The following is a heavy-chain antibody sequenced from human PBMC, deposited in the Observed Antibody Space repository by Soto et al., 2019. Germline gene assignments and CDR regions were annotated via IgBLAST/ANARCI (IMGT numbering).Heavy chain of an antibody. V-gene: IGHV1-69*13. J-gene: IGHJ2*01. CDR3: ASCSSGSYLTNWYFDL. Sequence: SVKVSCKASGGTFSSYAISWVRQAPGQGLEWMGGIIPIFGTANYAQKFQGRVTITADESTSTAYMELSSLRSEDTAVYYCASCSSGSYLTNWYFDLWGRGTLVTVSS. CDR1: GGTFSSYA. D-gene: IGHD1-26*01. CDR2: IIPIFGTA.